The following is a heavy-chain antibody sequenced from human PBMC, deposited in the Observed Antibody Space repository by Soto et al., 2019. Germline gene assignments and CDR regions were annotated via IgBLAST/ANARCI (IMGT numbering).Heavy chain of an antibody. CDR3: ARLGYCSSTSCYTGIYYGMDV. V-gene: IGHV5-10-1*01. D-gene: IGHD2-2*02. J-gene: IGHJ6*02. CDR1: GYSLNSYW. CDR2: IDPSDSYT. Sequence: PGESLKISCKGSGYSLNSYWISWVRPMPGKGLAGVGMIDPSDSYTNYSPSYQGHVTISADKSISTAYLQWSSLKASDTAMYYCARLGYCSSTSCYTGIYYGMDVWGQGTTVTVSS.